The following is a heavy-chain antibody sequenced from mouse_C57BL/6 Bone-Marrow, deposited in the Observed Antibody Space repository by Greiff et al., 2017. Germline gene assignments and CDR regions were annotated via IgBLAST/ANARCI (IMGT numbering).Heavy chain of an antibody. CDR2: IWRGGST. CDR1: GFSLTSYG. J-gene: IGHJ3*01. V-gene: IGHV2-5*01. Sequence: QVQLTESGPGLVQPSQSLSITCTVSGFSLTSYGVHWVRQSPGKGLEWLGVIWRGGSTDYNAAFMSRLSITKDNFKSHVFFKMNSLQADDTARYYCAKKGKGFWFAYWGQGTLVTVSA. CDR3: AKKGKGFWFAY.